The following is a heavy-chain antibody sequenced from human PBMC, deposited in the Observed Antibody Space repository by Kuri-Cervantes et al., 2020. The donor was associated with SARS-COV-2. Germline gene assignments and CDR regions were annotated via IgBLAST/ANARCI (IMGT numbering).Heavy chain of an antibody. J-gene: IGHJ6*02. D-gene: IGHD3-10*01. CDR1: GYTFTGYY. V-gene: IGHV1-2*04. CDR3: ARASVRGIIITYHSYGMDV. CDR2: INPNSGGT. Sequence: ASVQVSCKASGYTFTGYYMHWVRQAPGQGLEWTGWINPNSGGTNYAQKFQGWVTMTRDTSISTAYMELSRLRSDDTAVYYCARASVRGIIITYHSYGMDVWGQGTTVTVSS.